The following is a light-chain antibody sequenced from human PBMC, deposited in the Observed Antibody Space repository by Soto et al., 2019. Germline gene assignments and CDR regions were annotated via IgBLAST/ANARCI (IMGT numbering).Light chain of an antibody. J-gene: IGKJ5*01. CDR1: QSVSSN. CDR3: QQRSNWPPH. CDR2: GAS. V-gene: IGKV3-15*01. Sequence: EIVMTQSPATLSVSPGERATLSCRASQSVSSNLAWYQQKPGQAPRLLIYGASTRSTGIPARFSGSGSGTDFTLTISSLEPEDFAVYYCQQRSNWPPHFGQGTRLEI.